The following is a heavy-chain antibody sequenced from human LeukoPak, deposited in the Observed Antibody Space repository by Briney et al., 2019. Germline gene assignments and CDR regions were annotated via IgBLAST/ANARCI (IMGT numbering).Heavy chain of an antibody. V-gene: IGHV3-23*01. CDR3: AKEPSGDYSNWFDP. D-gene: IGHD2-15*01. CDR2: ISGSGGST. Sequence: SGGSLRLSCAASGFTFSSYAMSWVRQAPGKGLEWVSAISGSGGSTYYADSVKGRFTISRDNSKNTLYLRMNSLRAEDTAVYYCAKEPSGDYSNWFDPWGQGTLVTVSS. CDR1: GFTFSSYA. J-gene: IGHJ5*02.